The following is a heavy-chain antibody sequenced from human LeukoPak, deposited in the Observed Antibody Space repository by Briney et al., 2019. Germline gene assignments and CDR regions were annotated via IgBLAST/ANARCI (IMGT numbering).Heavy chain of an antibody. Sequence: LSGGSLRLSCSASGFTFSSYAMHWVRQAPGKGLEYVSGISSNGGRTDYADSVKGRFTISRDNSKNTLYLQMSSLRAEDPAVYYCVKGISTTAKLPLDYWGQGTLVTVSS. D-gene: IGHD2-2*01. CDR3: VKGISTTAKLPLDY. CDR1: GFTFSSYA. J-gene: IGHJ4*02. CDR2: ISSNGGRT. V-gene: IGHV3-64D*09.